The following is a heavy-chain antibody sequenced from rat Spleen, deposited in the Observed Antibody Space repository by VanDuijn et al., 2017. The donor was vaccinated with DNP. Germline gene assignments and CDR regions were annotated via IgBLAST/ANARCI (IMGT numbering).Heavy chain of an antibody. J-gene: IGHJ3*01. D-gene: IGHD1-11*01. CDR3: ARPNYGGYEGWFAY. V-gene: IGHV5-20*01. Sequence: EVLVVDSGGGLVQPGGSLRLSCAASGFTFSDYYMSWVRQAPTTGLEWVASINPDGGSTYYRDSVKGRFTISRDNAKSSLYLQMDSLRSEDTATYYCARPNYGGYEGWFAYWGQGTLVTVSS. CDR2: INPDGGST. CDR1: GFTFSDYY.